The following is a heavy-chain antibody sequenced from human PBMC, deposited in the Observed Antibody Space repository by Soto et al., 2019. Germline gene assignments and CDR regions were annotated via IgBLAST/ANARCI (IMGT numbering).Heavy chain of an antibody. Sequence: PSETLSLTCAVSGGSISSGGYSWSWIRQPPGKGLEWIGYMYHSGSTYYNPSLKSRVTISIDRSKNQFSLKLSSVTAADTAVYYCARTFTMVRGGIVSYAFDIWGQGTMVTVSS. J-gene: IGHJ3*02. CDR3: ARTFTMVRGGIVSYAFDI. V-gene: IGHV4-30-2*01. D-gene: IGHD3-10*01. CDR2: MYHSGST. CDR1: GGSISSGGYS.